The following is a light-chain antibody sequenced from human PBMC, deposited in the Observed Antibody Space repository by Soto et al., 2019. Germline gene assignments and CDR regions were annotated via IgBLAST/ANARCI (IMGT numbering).Light chain of an antibody. CDR2: EVN. J-gene: IGLJ1*01. CDR3: SSYSSNNILSYV. Sequence: QSALTQPASVSGAPEQSITISCTGTSNDVGGYKYVSWYQQRPGTAPKLIMFEVNNRPSGVSDRFSGSRSANTASLTISGLQAQDEADYYCSSYSSNNILSYVFGTGTKVTVL. CDR1: SNDVGGYKY. V-gene: IGLV2-14*03.